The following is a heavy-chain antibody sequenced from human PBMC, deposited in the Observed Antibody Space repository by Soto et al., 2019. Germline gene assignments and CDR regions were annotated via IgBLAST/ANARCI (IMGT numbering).Heavy chain of an antibody. D-gene: IGHD3-9*01. CDR2: INHSGST. V-gene: IGHV4-34*01. CDR3: ARALLLRYFDY. Sequence: PSETLSLTCAVYVGSFSGYYWSWIRQPPGKGLEWIGEINHSGSTNYNPSLKSRVTISVDTSKNQFSLKLSSVTAADTAVYYCARALLLRYFDYWGQGTMVTVSS. CDR1: VGSFSGYY. J-gene: IGHJ4*02.